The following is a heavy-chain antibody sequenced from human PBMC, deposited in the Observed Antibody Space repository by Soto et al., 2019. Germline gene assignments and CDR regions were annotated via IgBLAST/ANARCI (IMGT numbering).Heavy chain of an antibody. D-gene: IGHD3-3*01. CDR3: ARRRRKGDFWSVPYYYYMDV. CDR1: GYTFTSYY. CDR2: INPSGGST. J-gene: IGHJ6*03. Sequence: ASVKVSCKASGYTFTSYYMHWVRQAPGQGLEWMGIINPSGGSTSYAQKFQGRVTMTRDTSTSTVYMELSSLRSEDTAVYYCARRRRKGDFWSVPYYYYMDVWGKGTTVTVSS. V-gene: IGHV1-46*03.